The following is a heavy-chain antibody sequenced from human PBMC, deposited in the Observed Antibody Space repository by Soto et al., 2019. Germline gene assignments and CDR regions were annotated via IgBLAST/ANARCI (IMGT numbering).Heavy chain of an antibody. CDR1: GYTFTTYG. CDR2: ISPYSGNT. CDR3: ARAHRPSQLPASRFDP. J-gene: IGHJ5*02. Sequence: QVQLVQSGAEVMKPGASLRVSCKASGYTFTTYGIIWVRQAPGQGLEWMGWISPYSGNTNYAQKLQGRVSMTTDTSTSTAYMDLESLTSDDTAVYYCARAHRPSQLPASRFDPWGQGTLVTVSS. V-gene: IGHV1-18*01.